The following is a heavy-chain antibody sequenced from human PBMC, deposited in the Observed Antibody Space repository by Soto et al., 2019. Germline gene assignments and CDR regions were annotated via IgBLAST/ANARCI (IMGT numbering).Heavy chain of an antibody. CDR2: INHSGGT. J-gene: IGHJ6*02. CDR1: GGSFSGHY. V-gene: IGHV4-34*01. D-gene: IGHD6-13*01. Sequence: SETLSLTCAVYGGSFSGHYWSWIRQPPGKGLEWIGEINHSGGTNYNPSLKSRVTISVDTSKNQFSLKLSSVTAADTAVYYCAREQQLAYYYYYYGMDVWGQGTTVTVSS. CDR3: AREQQLAYYYYYYGMDV.